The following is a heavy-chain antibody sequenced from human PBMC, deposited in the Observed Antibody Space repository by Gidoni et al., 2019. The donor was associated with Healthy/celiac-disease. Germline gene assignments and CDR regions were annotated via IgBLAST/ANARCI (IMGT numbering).Heavy chain of an antibody. V-gene: IGHV1-69*01. Sequence: SWVRQAPGQGLEWMGGIIPIFGTANYAQKVQGRVTSTADESTSTDYMELSSLRSEDTAVYYCARAGSSGFLDYWGQGTLVTVSS. D-gene: IGHD6-19*01. CDR3: ARAGSSGFLDY. J-gene: IGHJ4*02. CDR2: IIPIFGTA.